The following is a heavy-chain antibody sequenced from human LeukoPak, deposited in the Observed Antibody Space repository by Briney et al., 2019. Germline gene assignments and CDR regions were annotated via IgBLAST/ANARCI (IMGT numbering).Heavy chain of an antibody. J-gene: IGHJ4*02. CDR2: IYYAGDT. CDR1: GGPVSSSSYY. CDR3: ATWDSGRYSQIDN. V-gene: IGHV4-39*01. D-gene: IGHD1-26*01. Sequence: SETLSLTCTVSGGPVSSSSYYWGWVRQSPEKGLECIGTIYYAGDTYYNPSLESRLTISVDTSKNQFSLKLRSVTAVDTAVYYCATWDSGRYSQIDNWGQGTLVTVSS.